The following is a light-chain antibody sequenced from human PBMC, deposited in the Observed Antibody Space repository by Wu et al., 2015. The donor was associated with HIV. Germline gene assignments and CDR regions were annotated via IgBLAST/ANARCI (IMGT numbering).Light chain of an antibody. CDR3: QQRTNWLLT. Sequence: EIVLTQSPATLSSSPGERVTLSCRASQSLGTYLAWYQQKPGQAPRLLIYGASSRATGIPDRFTASGSGTDIILTISSLEPEDFAVYYCQQRTNWLLTFGGGTRVGIK. CDR1: QSLGTY. CDR2: GAS. V-gene: IGKV3-11*01. J-gene: IGKJ4*01.